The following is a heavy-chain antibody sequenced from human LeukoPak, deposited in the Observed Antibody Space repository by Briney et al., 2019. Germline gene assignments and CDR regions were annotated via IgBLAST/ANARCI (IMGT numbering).Heavy chain of an antibody. CDR2: ISSSSSYI. CDR3: ARVGVRYSSSATFDY. J-gene: IGHJ4*02. CDR1: GFTFSSYS. V-gene: IGHV3-21*01. D-gene: IGHD6-6*01. Sequence: GGSLRLSRAASGFTFSSYSMNWVRQAPGKGLEWVSSISSSSSYIYYADSVKGRFTISRDNAKNSLYLQMNSLRAEDTAVYYCARVGVRYSSSATFDYWGQGTLVTVSS.